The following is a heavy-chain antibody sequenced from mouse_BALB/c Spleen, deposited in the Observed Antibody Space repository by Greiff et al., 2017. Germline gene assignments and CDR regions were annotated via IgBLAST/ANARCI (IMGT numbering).Heavy chain of an antibody. CDR2: IYPGNVNT. Sequence: VQLQESGPELVKPGASVRISCKASGYTFTSYYIHWVKQRPGQGLEWIGWIYPGNVNTKYNEKFKGKATLTADKSSSTAYMQLSSLTSEDSADYFCARSRDYGFDYWGQGTTLTVSS. D-gene: IGHD1-1*02. V-gene: IGHV1S56*01. CDR1: GYTFTSYY. J-gene: IGHJ2*01. CDR3: ARSRDYGFDY.